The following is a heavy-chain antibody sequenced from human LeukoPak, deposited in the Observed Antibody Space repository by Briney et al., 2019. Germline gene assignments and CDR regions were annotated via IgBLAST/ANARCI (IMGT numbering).Heavy chain of an antibody. D-gene: IGHD2-15*01. CDR3: ARDRSSAY. J-gene: IGHJ4*02. CDR2: ISSGSSTI. CDR1: GFTFSSYN. Sequence: GGSLRLSCAASGFTFSSYNMNWVRQAPGKGLEWVSYISSGSSTIYYADSVKGRFTISRDNAKNSLYLQMNSLRAEDTAVYYCARDRSSAYWGQGTLVTVSS. V-gene: IGHV3-48*01.